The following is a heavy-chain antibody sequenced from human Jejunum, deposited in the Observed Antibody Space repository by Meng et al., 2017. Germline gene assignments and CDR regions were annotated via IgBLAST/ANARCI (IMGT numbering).Heavy chain of an antibody. CDR3: AREEMYYWFFDL. CDR1: RGSISSGNYY. D-gene: IGHD5-24*01. J-gene: IGHJ2*01. CDR2: ISKSGTT. Sequence: SETLSLTCTVSRGSISSGNYYWSWIRQHPGKGLEWIGYISKSGTTYYNPSLKSRVAISRDTSKQQFSLTLASVTDADTAVYYCAREEMYYWFFDLWGPGTLVTVSS. V-gene: IGHV4-31*03.